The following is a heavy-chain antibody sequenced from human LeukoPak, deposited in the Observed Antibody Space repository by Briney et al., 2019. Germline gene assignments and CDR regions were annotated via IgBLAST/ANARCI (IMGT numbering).Heavy chain of an antibody. CDR1: GFTFSSYG. D-gene: IGHD5/OR15-5a*01. CDR3: AKDRSRLLDV. V-gene: IGHV3-30*18. Sequence: GGSLRLSCAASGFTFSSYGMHWVRQAPGKGLEWVAVISYDGSNKYYADSVKGRFTISRDNSKNTLYLQMNSLRAEDTAVYYCAKDRSRLLDVWGQGTTVTVSS. CDR2: ISYDGSNK. J-gene: IGHJ6*02.